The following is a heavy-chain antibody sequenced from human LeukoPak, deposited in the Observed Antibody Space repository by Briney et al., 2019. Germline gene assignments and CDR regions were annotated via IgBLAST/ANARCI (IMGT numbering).Heavy chain of an antibody. D-gene: IGHD3-3*01. CDR3: ASNTIFGVVHYYYYMDV. CDR1: EGTFSSYA. Sequence: GASVKVSCKASEGTFSSYAISWVRQAPGQGLEWMGGIIPIFGTANYAQKFQGRVTITTDESTSTAYMELSSLRSEDTAVYYCASNTIFGVVHYYYYMDVWGKGTTVTVSS. J-gene: IGHJ6*03. CDR2: IIPIFGTA. V-gene: IGHV1-69*05.